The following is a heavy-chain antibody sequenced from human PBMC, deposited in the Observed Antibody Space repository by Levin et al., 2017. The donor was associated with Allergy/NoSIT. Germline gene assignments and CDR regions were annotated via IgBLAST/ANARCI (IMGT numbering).Heavy chain of an antibody. Sequence: SQTLSLTCNVSGGSIRGGSYSWGWIRQPPEKGLEWIGTISSGRSTYYNPSFNSRLTISLDTSKNLFSLKLDSLTAADTAVYYCARDRTYFYDNSGYFVDSWGQGTLVTVSS. CDR2: ISSGRST. D-gene: IGHD3-22*01. J-gene: IGHJ4*02. CDR1: GGSIRGGSYS. V-gene: IGHV4-39*02. CDR3: ARDRTYFYDNSGYFVDS.